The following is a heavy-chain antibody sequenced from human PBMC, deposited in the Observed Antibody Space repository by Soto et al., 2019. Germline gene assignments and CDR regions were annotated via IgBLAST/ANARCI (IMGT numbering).Heavy chain of an antibody. CDR2: IFHSEST. V-gene: IGHV4-61*01. CDR1: AGPFSSDSYY. Sequence: SETLSLTCTASAGPFSSDSYYWSWIPQPPGKGLEWIGYIFHSESTNYNPSLKSRVIMSVDTSKKQFSLKLTSVTAADTAVYYCARLSDFGILIPNDYWGQGGLVTVS. J-gene: IGHJ4*02. CDR3: ARLSDFGILIPNDY. D-gene: IGHD3-16*01.